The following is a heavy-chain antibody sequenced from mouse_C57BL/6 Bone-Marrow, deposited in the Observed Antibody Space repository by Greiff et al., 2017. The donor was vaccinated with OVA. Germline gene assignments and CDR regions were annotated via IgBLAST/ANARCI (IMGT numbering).Heavy chain of an antibody. CDR1: GFTFSSNG. V-gene: IGHV5-6*02. Sequence: EVKLVESGGDLVKPGGSLKLSCAASGFTFSSNGMSWVRQTPDKRLEWVATFSSGGSYTYYPDSVKGRFTISRDNAKNTLYLQRSSLKSEDTAMYYCARGGYSAYWGQGTLVTVSA. D-gene: IGHD2-14*01. CDR3: ARGGYSAY. CDR2: FSSGGSYT. J-gene: IGHJ3*01.